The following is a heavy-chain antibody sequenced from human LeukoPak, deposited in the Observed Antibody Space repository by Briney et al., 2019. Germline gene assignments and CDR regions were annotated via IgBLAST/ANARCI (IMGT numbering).Heavy chain of an antibody. CDR3: AREGSSSWGTNWFDP. Sequence: PGGSLRLSCAASGFTFSSYSMNWVRQAPGKGLEWVSYISSSSTIYYADSVKGRFTISRDNAKNSLYLQMNSLRAEDTAVYYCAREGSSSWGTNWFDPWGQGILVTVSS. CDR2: ISSSSTI. J-gene: IGHJ5*02. V-gene: IGHV3-48*01. D-gene: IGHD6-13*01. CDR1: GFTFSSYS.